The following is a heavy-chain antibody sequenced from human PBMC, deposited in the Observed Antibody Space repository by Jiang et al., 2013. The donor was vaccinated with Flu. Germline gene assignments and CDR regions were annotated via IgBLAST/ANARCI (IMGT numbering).Heavy chain of an antibody. V-gene: IGHV1-69*04. CDR1: GGTFSSYA. J-gene: IGHJ4*02. CDR2: IIPILGIA. D-gene: IGHD5-12*01. CDR3: AREGQWLRLGAGY. Sequence: GAEVKKPGSSVKVSCKASGGTFSSYAISWVRQAPGQGLEWMGRIIPILGIANYAQKFQGRVTITADKSTSTAYMELSSLRSEDTAVYYCAREGQWLRLGAGYWGQGTLVTVSS.